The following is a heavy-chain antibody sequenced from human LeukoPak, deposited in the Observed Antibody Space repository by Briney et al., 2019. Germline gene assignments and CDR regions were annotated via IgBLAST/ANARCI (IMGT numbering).Heavy chain of an antibody. J-gene: IGHJ4*02. D-gene: IGHD6-13*01. V-gene: IGHV3-23*01. CDR3: AKDSSSWHRETHFDY. Sequence: GGSLRLSCAASGFTFSSYAMSWVRQAPGKGLEWVSAISGSGGSTYYADSVKGRFTISRDNSKNTLYLQMNSLRAEDTAVYYCAKDSSSWHRETHFDYWVQGTLVTVSS. CDR2: ISGSGGST. CDR1: GFTFSSYA.